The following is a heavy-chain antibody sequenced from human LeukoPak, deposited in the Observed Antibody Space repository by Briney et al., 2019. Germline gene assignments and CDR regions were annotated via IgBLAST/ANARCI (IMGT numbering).Heavy chain of an antibody. D-gene: IGHD1-26*01. J-gene: IGHJ3*02. CDR1: GGTFSGYA. Sequence: SVKVSCKASGGTFSGYAISWVRQAPGQGLEWMGGIIPIFGTANYAQKFQGRVTITADKSTSTAHMELSSLRSEDTAVYYCARGWGLQGAFDIWGQGTMVTVSS. CDR2: IIPIFGTA. V-gene: IGHV1-69*06. CDR3: ARGWGLQGAFDI.